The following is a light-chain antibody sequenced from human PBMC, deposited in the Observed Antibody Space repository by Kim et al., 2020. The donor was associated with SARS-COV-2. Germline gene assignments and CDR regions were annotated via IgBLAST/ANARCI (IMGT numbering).Light chain of an antibody. J-gene: IGLJ1*01. Sequence: SYELTQPPSVSVAPGKTARITCGGNNIGSKSVNWYQQKPGQAPVLVIYYDSDRPSGIPERFSGSNSGNTATLTISRVEAGDEADYYCQVWDSSSDRPYVF. CDR2: YDS. CDR1: NIGSKS. V-gene: IGLV3-21*04. CDR3: QVWDSSSDRPYV.